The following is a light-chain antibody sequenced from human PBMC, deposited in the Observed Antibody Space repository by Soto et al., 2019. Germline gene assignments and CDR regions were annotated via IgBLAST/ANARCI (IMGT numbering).Light chain of an antibody. V-gene: IGLV2-8*01. CDR1: SSDIGGYTY. Sequence: QSVLTQPPSASGSPGQSVTISCSGSSSDIGGYTYVSWYQHHPGKAPKLMIYEVSKRPSGVPDRFSGSKSGNTASLTVSGLQAEDEADYYCSAFADRNSYVCGTGTKVTVL. CDR3: SAFADRNSYV. CDR2: EVS. J-gene: IGLJ1*01.